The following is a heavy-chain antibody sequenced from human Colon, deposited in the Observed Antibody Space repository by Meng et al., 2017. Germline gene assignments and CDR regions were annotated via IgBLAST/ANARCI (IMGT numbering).Heavy chain of an antibody. Sequence: QVQLVQSGAEVKRPGSSVKVSGQAAGGTFSSYTISWVRPAPGQGLECMGRFIPLIDVTNYEPKFQGRVTITADKSSRTSYMELSSLRSEDTAVYYCATEEAVIVVPVAVRPTYFDYWGQGTLVTVSS. V-gene: IGHV1-69*08. D-gene: IGHD2-2*01. CDR1: GGTFSSYT. J-gene: IGHJ4*02. CDR2: FIPLIDVT. CDR3: ATEEAVIVVPVAVRPTYFDY.